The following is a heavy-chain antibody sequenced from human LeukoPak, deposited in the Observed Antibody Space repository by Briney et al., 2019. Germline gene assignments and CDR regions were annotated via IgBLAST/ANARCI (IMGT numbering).Heavy chain of an antibody. Sequence: PGGSLRLSCAASGFTFSNYAMSWVRQAPGKGLEWVSGISGSGGSTYYADSVKGRFTISRDNSKNTLFLQMNGLRAEDTAVYYCARRGESTSYGDYRFDYWGQGTLVTVSS. V-gene: IGHV3-23*01. CDR2: ISGSGGST. J-gene: IGHJ4*02. D-gene: IGHD4-17*01. CDR3: ARRGESTSYGDYRFDY. CDR1: GFTFSNYA.